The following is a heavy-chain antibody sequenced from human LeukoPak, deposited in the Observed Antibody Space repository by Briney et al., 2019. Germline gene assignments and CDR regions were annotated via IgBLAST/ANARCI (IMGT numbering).Heavy chain of an antibody. CDR3: AREYSSGWSGTGY. Sequence: PPETLSLTCTVSGGSISSYYWSWIRQPPGKGLEWIGYVYYSGSTNYNPSLESRVTISVDTSKNQFSLKLSSVTAADTAVYYCAREYSSGWSGTGYWGQGTLVTVSS. V-gene: IGHV4-59*01. CDR1: GGSISSYY. CDR2: VYYSGST. J-gene: IGHJ4*02. D-gene: IGHD6-19*01.